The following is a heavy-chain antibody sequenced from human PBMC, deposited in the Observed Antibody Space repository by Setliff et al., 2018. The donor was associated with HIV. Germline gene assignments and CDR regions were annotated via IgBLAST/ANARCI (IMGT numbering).Heavy chain of an antibody. CDR3: ASVPKERSSRWYYFDY. D-gene: IGHD6-13*01. V-gene: IGHV4-34*09. CDR1: GRAFTGYF. J-gene: IGHJ4*02. Sequence: SETLSLTCAVYGRAFTGYFWTWIRHFPGKGLEWIGEINHSGSVNYNPSLKSRVTISVDTSKNQFSLKLSSVTAADTAVYYCASVPKERSSRWYYFDYWGQGTLVTVSS. CDR2: INHSGSV.